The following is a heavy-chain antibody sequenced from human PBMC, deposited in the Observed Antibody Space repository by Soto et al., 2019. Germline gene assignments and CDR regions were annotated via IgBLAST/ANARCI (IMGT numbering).Heavy chain of an antibody. J-gene: IGHJ6*02. V-gene: IGHV4-30-2*01. Sequence: SDTLSLTCTVSGGYINSCGYSWTWIRQPPGKGLEWIGFIYHTGTTYYNPSLKSRVTISVDRSKNQFSLKLNSVTAADTAVYYCAASCVGCGGFNYYGMDVWGQGTTVT. CDR2: IYHTGTT. CDR3: AASCVGCGGFNYYGMDV. D-gene: IGHD2-21*01. CDR1: GGYINSCGYS.